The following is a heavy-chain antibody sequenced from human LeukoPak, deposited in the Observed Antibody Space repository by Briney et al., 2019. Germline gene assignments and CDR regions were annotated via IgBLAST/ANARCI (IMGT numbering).Heavy chain of an antibody. CDR1: GFTVSSNY. Sequence: GGSLRLSCAASGFTVSSNYMSWVRQAPGKGLEWVSVIYSGGSTYYADSVKGRFTISRDNSKNTLYLQMNSLRAEDTAVYYCAKADELIYSSGWYGYWGQGTLVTVSS. V-gene: IGHV3-53*01. J-gene: IGHJ4*02. D-gene: IGHD6-19*01. CDR3: AKADELIYSSGWYGY. CDR2: IYSGGST.